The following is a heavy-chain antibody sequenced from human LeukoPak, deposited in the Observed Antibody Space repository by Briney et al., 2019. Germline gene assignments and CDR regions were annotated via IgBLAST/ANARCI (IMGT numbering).Heavy chain of an antibody. CDR3: ARDFRNYDPRGYYYYMDV. Sequence: GGSLRLSCAASGFTFSSYSMNWVRQAPGKGLEWVSSISSSSSYIYYADSVKGRFTISRDNAKNSLYLQMNSLRAEDTAVYYCARDFRNYDPRGYYYYMDVWGKGTTVTVSS. CDR1: GFTFSSYS. CDR2: ISSSSSYI. V-gene: IGHV3-21*01. D-gene: IGHD3-22*01. J-gene: IGHJ6*03.